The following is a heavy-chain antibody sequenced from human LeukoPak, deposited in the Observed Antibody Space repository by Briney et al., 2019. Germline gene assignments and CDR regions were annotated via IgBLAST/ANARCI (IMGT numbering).Heavy chain of an antibody. D-gene: IGHD6-13*01. CDR3: AKDRTMAADGTYFDY. CDR2: IRYDGSNK. Sequence: GSLRPPCAASGFNLSSYGLHRVRQAPGKGLEGISFIRYDGSNKYYTDSVKGRFTISRDNSQNTLYLQMNSLRTEDTGLYFCAKDRTMAADGTYFDYWGQGTLVTVSS. CDR1: GFNLSSYG. V-gene: IGHV3-30*02. J-gene: IGHJ4*02.